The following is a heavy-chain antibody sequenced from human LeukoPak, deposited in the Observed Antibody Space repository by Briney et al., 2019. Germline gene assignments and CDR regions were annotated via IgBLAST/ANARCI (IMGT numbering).Heavy chain of an antibody. CDR3: AREGAGEVVVPAYD. CDR1: GDSITNYY. V-gene: IGHV4-59*12. CDR2: VHYSGST. Sequence: SETLSLTCIVSGDSITNYYWSWIRQPPGKGLEWIGCVHYSGSTNYNPSLKSRVTISRDTSKNQFSLTLSSVTAADTAVYYCAREGAGEVVVPAYDWGQGTLVTVSS. J-gene: IGHJ4*02. D-gene: IGHD2-2*01.